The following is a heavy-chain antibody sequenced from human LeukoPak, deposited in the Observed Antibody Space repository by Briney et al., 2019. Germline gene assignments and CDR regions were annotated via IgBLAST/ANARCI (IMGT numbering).Heavy chain of an antibody. CDR3: ARFESSSSSAVYYFDY. Sequence: SETLSLTCTVSGGSISSSTYYWGWIRQPPGTGLEWIGNTYYSGSASYNPSLKSRVTISVDTSKNQFSLKLGSVTAADTAVYYCARFESSSSSAVYYFDYWGQGTLVTVSS. J-gene: IGHJ4*02. CDR2: TYYSGSA. CDR1: GGSISSSTYY. V-gene: IGHV4-39*01. D-gene: IGHD6-6*01.